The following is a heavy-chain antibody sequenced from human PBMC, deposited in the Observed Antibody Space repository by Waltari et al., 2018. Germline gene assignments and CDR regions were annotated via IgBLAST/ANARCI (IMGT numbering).Heavy chain of an antibody. J-gene: IGHJ6*02. CDR2: IFDSANT. Sequence: QVQLQESGPGLVKPSETLSLTCTVSSGSISSDYWSWIRQPPGKGLEWIGNIFDSANTNYNPSLKSRVTISLDTSKNQISLKLNSVTAADTAVYYCARHITFSYDFFAMDVWGQGTTVIVSS. CDR1: SGSISSDY. CDR3: ARHITFSYDFFAMDV. D-gene: IGHD3-16*01. V-gene: IGHV4-59*08.